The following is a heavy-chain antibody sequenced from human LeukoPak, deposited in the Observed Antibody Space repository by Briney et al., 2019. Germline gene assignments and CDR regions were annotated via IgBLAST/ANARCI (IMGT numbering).Heavy chain of an antibody. Sequence: SETLSLTCTVSGGSISSYYWSWIRQPPGKGLEWIGYIYYSGSTNYNPSLKSRVTISVDTSKNQFSLKLSSVTAADTAVYYCANSDCGGDCYSGYYYYMDVWGKGTTVTVSS. V-gene: IGHV4-59*01. J-gene: IGHJ6*03. CDR3: ANSDCGGDCYSGYYYYMDV. CDR2: IYYSGST. CDR1: GGSISSYY. D-gene: IGHD2-21*02.